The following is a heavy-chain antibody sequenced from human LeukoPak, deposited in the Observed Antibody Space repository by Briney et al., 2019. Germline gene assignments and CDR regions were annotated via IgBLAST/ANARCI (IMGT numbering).Heavy chain of an antibody. CDR3: AKGAYTPLVISFDI. CDR1: GFTFSSFA. Sequence: GGSLGLSCAASGFTFSSFAMSWVRQAPGKGLEWVSDITGSGGSTYYADSVKGRFTISRDNSKSTLYLQMNSLRAEDTAVYYCAKGAYTPLVISFDIWGQGTMVTVSS. V-gene: IGHV3-23*01. CDR2: ITGSGGST. D-gene: IGHD5-18*01. J-gene: IGHJ3*02.